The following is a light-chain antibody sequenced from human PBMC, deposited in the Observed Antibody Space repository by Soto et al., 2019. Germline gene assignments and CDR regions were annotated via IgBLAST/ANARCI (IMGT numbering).Light chain of an antibody. CDR3: QSYDSSLSDSVV. V-gene: IGLV1-40*01. J-gene: IGLJ2*01. CDR2: GNN. Sequence: QSVLTQPPSVSGAPGQRVTISCTGSSSNIGAGFDVHWYQQLPGTAPKLLTYGNNSRPSGVPDRFSVSKSGASASLAITGLQAEDEADYYCQSYDSSLSDSVVFGGGTKLTVL. CDR1: SSNIGAGFD.